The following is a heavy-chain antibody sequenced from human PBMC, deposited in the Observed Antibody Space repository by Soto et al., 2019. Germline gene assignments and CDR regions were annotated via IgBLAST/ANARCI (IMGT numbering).Heavy chain of an antibody. V-gene: IGHV3-53*01. CDR2: IYSGGST. D-gene: IGHD6-13*01. J-gene: IGHJ6*02. Sequence: GGSLRLSCAASGFTVSSNYMSWVRQAPGKGLEWVSVIYSGGSTYYADSVKGRFTISRDNSKNTLYLQMNSLRAEDTAVYYCARDSAQYSSSVYGMDVWGPGTTVTVSS. CDR1: GFTVSSNY. CDR3: ARDSAQYSSSVYGMDV.